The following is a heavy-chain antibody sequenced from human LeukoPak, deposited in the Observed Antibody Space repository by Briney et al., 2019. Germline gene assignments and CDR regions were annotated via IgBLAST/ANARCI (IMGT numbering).Heavy chain of an antibody. Sequence: GGSLRLSCAASGFTFSDYYMRWIRQAPGKGLEWLSYISGSGSTTQYEDSVKGRFTISRDNAENSLYLQMNSLSAEDTAVYYCARGQNWFDPWGQGTLVTVSS. CDR2: ISGSGSTT. J-gene: IGHJ5*02. CDR1: GFTFSDYY. V-gene: IGHV3-11*01. CDR3: ARGQNWFDP.